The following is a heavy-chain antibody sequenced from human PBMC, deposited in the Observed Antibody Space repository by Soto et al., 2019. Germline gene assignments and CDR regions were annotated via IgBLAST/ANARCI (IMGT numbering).Heavy chain of an antibody. D-gene: IGHD2-15*01. CDR3: ARVDIVVVVAATHYYMDV. Sequence: SWETLSLTCTVSGGSISSGGYYWSWMRQHPGKGLEWIGYIYYSGSTYYNPSLKSRVTISVDTSKNQFSLKLSSVTAADTAVYYCARVDIVVVVAATHYYMDVWGKGTTVSVSS. V-gene: IGHV4-31*03. CDR1: GGSISSGGYY. CDR2: IYYSGST. J-gene: IGHJ6*03.